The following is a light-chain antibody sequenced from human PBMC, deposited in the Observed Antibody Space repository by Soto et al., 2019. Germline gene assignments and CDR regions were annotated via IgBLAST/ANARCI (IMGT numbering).Light chain of an antibody. CDR1: SSDVGGYNY. V-gene: IGLV2-14*01. J-gene: IGLJ1*01. CDR3: SSYTSDSPYV. Sequence: QSALTQPASVSGFPGQSITISCTGTSSDVGGYNYVSWYQQHPGKAPKLMIYEVSNRPSGVSNRFSGSKSGNTASLTISGLQAEDEADYYCSSYTSDSPYVFGTGTKVTVL. CDR2: EVS.